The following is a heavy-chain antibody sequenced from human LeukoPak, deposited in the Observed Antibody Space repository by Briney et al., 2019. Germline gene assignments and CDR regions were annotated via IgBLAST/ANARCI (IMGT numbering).Heavy chain of an antibody. J-gene: IGHJ4*02. Sequence: GGSLRLSCAASGVTLSSYAMSWARQAPGKGLEWVSGISSSGSGGNTYYADSVKGRFTISRDNSKSTLYLQMNSLRAEDTAVYYCARDRYSFGHFDYWGQGTLVTVSS. CDR2: ISSSGSGGNT. V-gene: IGHV3-23*01. CDR3: ARDRYSFGHFDY. CDR1: GVTLSSYA. D-gene: IGHD5-18*01.